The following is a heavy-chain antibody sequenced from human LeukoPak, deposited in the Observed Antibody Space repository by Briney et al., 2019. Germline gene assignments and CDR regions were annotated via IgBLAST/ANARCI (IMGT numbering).Heavy chain of an antibody. CDR1: GFTFSSYA. D-gene: IGHD3-3*01. CDR3: AKDLDFWSGYYDY. J-gene: IGHJ4*02. Sequence: GSLRLSCAASGFTFSSYAMSWVRQAPGKGLEWVSAISGSGGSTYYADSAKGRFTISRDNSKNTLYLQMNSLRAEDTAVYYCAKDLDFWSGYYDYWGQGTLVTVSS. V-gene: IGHV3-23*01. CDR2: ISGSGGST.